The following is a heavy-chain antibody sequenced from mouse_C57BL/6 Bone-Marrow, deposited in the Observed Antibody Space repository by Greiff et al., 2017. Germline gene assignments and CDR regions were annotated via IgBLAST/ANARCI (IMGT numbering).Heavy chain of an antibody. J-gene: IGHJ2*01. Sequence: KLVESGGGLVKPGGSLKLPCAASGFTFSDYGMHWVRQAPEKGLEWVAYISSGSSTIYYAHTVKGRFTISRDNAKNTLFLQMTSLRSEDTAMYYCAKCLVYCGSSLDYWGQGTTLTVSS. CDR3: AKCLVYCGSSLDY. V-gene: IGHV5-17*01. CDR2: ISSGSSTI. D-gene: IGHD1-1*01. CDR1: GFTFSDYG.